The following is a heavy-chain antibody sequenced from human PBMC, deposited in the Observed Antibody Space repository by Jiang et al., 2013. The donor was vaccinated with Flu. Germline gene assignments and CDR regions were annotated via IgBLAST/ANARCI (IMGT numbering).Heavy chain of an antibody. Sequence: QLVESGGGVVQPGGSLRLSCAASGFTFSYYGMHWVRQSPGKGLEWVASLWHDGSNKFYADSVRGRFTISRDNSRNTLYLQMNSLRPEDTAVYYCATLRGSSYDTYLADYWGQGTLVTVSS. D-gene: IGHD3-9*01. J-gene: IGHJ4*02. V-gene: IGHV3-30*02. CDR3: ATLRGSSYDTYLADY. CDR2: LWHDGSNK. CDR1: GFTFSYYG.